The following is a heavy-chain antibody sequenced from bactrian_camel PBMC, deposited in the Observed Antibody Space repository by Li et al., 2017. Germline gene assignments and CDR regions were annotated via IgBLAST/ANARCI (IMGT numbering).Heavy chain of an antibody. CDR2: ITRTGST. V-gene: IGHV3S31*01. J-gene: IGHJ4*01. CDR1: GFTFSDYT. D-gene: IGHD4*01. CDR3: AQTYRRVYWKDYAGYTY. Sequence: VQLVESGGGSVQAGGSLRLSSAASGFTFSDYTMNWVRQAPGLGLEWVSSITRTGSTYYADSVKGRFTVSLDNAANTLLLQMHNLQPEDTGLYYCAQTYRRVYWKDYAGYTYWGQGTQVTVS.